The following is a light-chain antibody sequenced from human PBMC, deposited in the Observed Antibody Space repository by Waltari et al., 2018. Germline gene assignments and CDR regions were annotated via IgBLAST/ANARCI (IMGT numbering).Light chain of an antibody. V-gene: IGKV1-5*03. CDR2: KAS. CDR3: QQTFSVPLT. Sequence: DIQMTQSPSTLSASVGDRVTITCRASQSINNWLAWYQLKPGKAPKLLISKASNLESGVPSRFSGSGSGTEFTLTISSLQPEDFATYYCQQTFSVPLTFGGGTKVEV. J-gene: IGKJ4*01. CDR1: QSINNW.